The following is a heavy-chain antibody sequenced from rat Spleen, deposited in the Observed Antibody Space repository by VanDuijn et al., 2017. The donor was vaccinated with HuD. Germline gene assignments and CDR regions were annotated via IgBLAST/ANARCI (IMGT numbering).Heavy chain of an antibody. J-gene: IGHJ1*01. V-gene: IGHV2S30*01. CDR1: GFSLTGDN. CDR2: MRYDGDT. D-gene: IGHD1-1*01. CDR3: ARADYYSGFWYFDF. Sequence: QVQLKESGPGLVQPSQTLSLTCTVSGFSLTGDNVHWVRQPPGKGLEWMGRMRYDGDTYYNSPLKSRLRISRDTSKNQVFLEMNSLQTDDTAIYYCARADYYSGFWYFDFWGPGTMVTVSS.